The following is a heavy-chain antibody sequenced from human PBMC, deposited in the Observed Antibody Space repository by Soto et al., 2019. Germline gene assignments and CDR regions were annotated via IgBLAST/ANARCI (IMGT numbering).Heavy chain of an antibody. CDR3: ARGPKPAASYYFDY. J-gene: IGHJ4*02. V-gene: IGHV4-34*01. CDR1: GGSFSGYY. CDR2: INHSGST. Sequence: PSETLSLTCAVYGGSFSGYYWSWIRQPPGKGLEWIGEINHSGSTNYNPSLKSRVTISVDTSKNQFSLKLSSVTAADTAVYYCARGPKPAASYYFDYWGQGXLVTVSS. D-gene: IGHD2-2*01.